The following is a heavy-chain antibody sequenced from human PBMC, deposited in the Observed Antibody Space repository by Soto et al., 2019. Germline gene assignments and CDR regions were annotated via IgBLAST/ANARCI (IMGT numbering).Heavy chain of an antibody. CDR1: GFTFSSYW. Sequence: EVQLVESGGGLVQPGGSLRLSCAASGFTFSSYWMHWVRQAPGKGLVWVSRINSDGSSTSYSDSVKGRFTISRDNAKNTLYLQMNRLRGEDTAVYYCARATTVNTWFDLWGQGTLVTVS. D-gene: IGHD4-17*01. CDR2: INSDGSST. V-gene: IGHV3-74*01. J-gene: IGHJ5*02. CDR3: ARATTVNTWFDL.